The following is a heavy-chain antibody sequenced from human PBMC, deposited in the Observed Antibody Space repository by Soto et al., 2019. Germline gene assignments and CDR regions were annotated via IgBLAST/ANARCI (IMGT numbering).Heavy chain of an antibody. V-gene: IGHV4-59*01. CDR2: IYYSGST. CDR1: GGSISSYY. J-gene: IGHJ4*02. Sequence: TSETLSLTCTVSGGSISSYYWSWIRQPPGKGLEWIGYIYYSGSTNYNPSLKSRVTISVDTSKNQFSLKLSSVTAADTAVYYCARSDSGSYYYWGQGTLVTVSS. D-gene: IGHD1-26*01. CDR3: ARSDSGSYYY.